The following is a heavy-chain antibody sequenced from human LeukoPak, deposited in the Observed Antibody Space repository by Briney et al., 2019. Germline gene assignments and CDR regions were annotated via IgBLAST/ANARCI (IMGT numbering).Heavy chain of an antibody. CDR2: INPNSGGT. D-gene: IGHD6-13*01. J-gene: IGHJ6*04. Sequence: ASVKVSCKASGYTFTGYYMHWVRQAPGQGLEWMGWINPNSGGTNYAQKFQGWVTMTRDTSIRTAYMELSRLRSDDTAVYYCARSVPRLAVAGTDLGMDVWGKGTTVTVSS. V-gene: IGHV1-2*04. CDR1: GYTFTGYY. CDR3: ARSVPRLAVAGTDLGMDV.